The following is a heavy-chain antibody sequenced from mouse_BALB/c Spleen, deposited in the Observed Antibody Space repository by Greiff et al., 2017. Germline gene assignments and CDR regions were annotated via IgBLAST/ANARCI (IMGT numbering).Heavy chain of an antibody. Sequence: EVKVVESGGGLVKPGGSLKLSCAASGFTFSSYAMSWVRQTPEKRLEWVASISSGGSTYYPDSVKGRFTISRDNARNILYLQMSSLRSEDTAMYYCARGRDGYYVDYAMDYWGQGTSVTVSS. CDR1: GFTFSSYA. CDR3: ARGRDGYYVDYAMDY. D-gene: IGHD2-3*01. CDR2: ISSGGST. V-gene: IGHV5-6-5*01. J-gene: IGHJ4*01.